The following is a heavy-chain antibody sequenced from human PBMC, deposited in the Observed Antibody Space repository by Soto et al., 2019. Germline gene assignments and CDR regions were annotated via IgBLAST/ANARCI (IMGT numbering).Heavy chain of an antibody. D-gene: IGHD6-19*01. Sequence: QVQLVQSGTEVKKPGSSVKVSCQASGGTFNSYTITWVRQAPGQGLEWMGGIIPIFGTTNSAQKFRGRVTITADESTSTAYMELISLRSEDTAVYYCATEKGSGSGWYDRYFDLWGRGTLVTVSS. V-gene: IGHV1-69*01. CDR3: ATEKGSGSGWYDRYFDL. CDR2: IIPIFGTT. J-gene: IGHJ2*01. CDR1: GGTFNSYT.